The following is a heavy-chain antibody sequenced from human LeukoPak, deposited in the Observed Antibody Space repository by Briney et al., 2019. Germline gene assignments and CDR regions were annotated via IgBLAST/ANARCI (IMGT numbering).Heavy chain of an antibody. J-gene: IGHJ4*02. V-gene: IGHV4-39*07. CDR2: INHSGST. CDR1: GGSINSSGYY. D-gene: IGHD5-24*01. Sequence: PSETLSLTCTVSGGSINSSGYYWGWIRQPPGKGLEWIGEINHSGSTNYNPSLKSRVTISVDTSKNQFSLKLSSVTAADTAVYYCAGGRRIWDGYNFGPTRDYWDQGTLVTVSS. CDR3: AGGRRIWDGYNFGPTRDY.